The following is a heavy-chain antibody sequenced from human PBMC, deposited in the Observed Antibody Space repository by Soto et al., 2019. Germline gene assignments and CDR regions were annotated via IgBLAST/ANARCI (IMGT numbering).Heavy chain of an antibody. V-gene: IGHV3-74*01. CDR1: GFTFSSYW. J-gene: IGHJ4*02. CDR2: IDEYGSTI. CDR3: TRDIGGRGAF. Sequence: EVQLVESGGGLVQPGGSLRLSCAASGFTFSSYWMHWVRQVPGKGLVWVSRIDEYGSTINYADSVKGRFTISRDNAKNTLYLEMNSLRAEDTALYYCTRDIGGRGAFWGQGTLVTVPS. D-gene: IGHD3-16*01.